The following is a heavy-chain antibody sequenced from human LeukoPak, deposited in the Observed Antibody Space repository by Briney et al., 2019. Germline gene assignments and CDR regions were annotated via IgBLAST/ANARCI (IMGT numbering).Heavy chain of an antibody. CDR2: IYYSGST. D-gene: IGHD4-23*01. J-gene: IGHJ3*01. CDR1: GGSISSYY. CDR3: ARDAPRWRNAFDF. V-gene: IGHV4-59*01. Sequence: SETLSLTCTVSGGSISSYYWSWIRQPPGKGLEWIGYIYYSGSTNYNPSLKSRVTISVDTYKNQFSLKLSSVTAADTAVYYCARDAPRWRNAFDFWGQGTMVTVSS.